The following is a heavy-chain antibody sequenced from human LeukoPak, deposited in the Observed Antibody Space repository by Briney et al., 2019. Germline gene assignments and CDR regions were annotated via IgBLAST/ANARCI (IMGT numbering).Heavy chain of an antibody. CDR2: IYYSGST. Sequence: PSETLSLTCSVSGGSISSYYWSWIRQPPGKGLEWIGYIYYSGSTNYNPSLRSRVTISVDTSKNQFSLKLSSVTAADTAVYYCARGGNYGDYDGYFDYWGQGTLVTVSS. CDR1: GGSISSYY. J-gene: IGHJ4*02. D-gene: IGHD4-17*01. CDR3: ARGGNYGDYDGYFDY. V-gene: IGHV4-59*08.